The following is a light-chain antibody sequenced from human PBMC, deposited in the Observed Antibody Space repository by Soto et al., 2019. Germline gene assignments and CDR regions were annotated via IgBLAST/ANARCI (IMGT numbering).Light chain of an antibody. V-gene: IGLV2-8*01. J-gene: IGLJ2*01. Sequence: QSALTQPPSASGSPGQSVTISCTGTSSDIGGYDYVSWYQQHPGKAPKLIIYEVNKRPSGVPDRFSGSKSGNTASLIVSGLQAEDEADYYCSSYTSSSTLVFGGGTKLTVL. CDR1: SSDIGGYDY. CDR2: EVN. CDR3: SSYTSSSTLV.